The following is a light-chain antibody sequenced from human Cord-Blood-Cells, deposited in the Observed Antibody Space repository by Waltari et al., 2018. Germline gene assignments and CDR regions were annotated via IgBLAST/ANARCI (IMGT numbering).Light chain of an antibody. Sequence: VMTQSPDSLTVSLGERATINCKSSQSVLYSSNNKNYLAWYQQKPGQPPKLLIYWASTRESGVPDRFSGSGSGTDFTLTISSLQAEDVAVYYCQQYYSTPLTFGGGTKVEIK. V-gene: IGKV4-1*01. J-gene: IGKJ4*01. CDR1: QSVLYSSNNKNY. CDR3: QQYYSTPLT. CDR2: WAS.